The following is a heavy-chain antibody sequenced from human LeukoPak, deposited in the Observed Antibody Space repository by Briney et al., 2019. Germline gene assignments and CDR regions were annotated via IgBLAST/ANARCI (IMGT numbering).Heavy chain of an antibody. V-gene: IGHV1-69*06. Sequence: GASVKVSCKASGGTFSSNAIIWVRQAPGQGLEWMGGIIPILGTTNYAQKFQGRVTVTADKSTSTAYMELSSLRSEDTAVYYCAREVLAAADTDYNYYGIDVWGKGTTVSVSP. CDR1: GGTFSSNA. D-gene: IGHD6-25*01. CDR2: IIPILGTT. CDR3: AREVLAAADTDYNYYGIDV. J-gene: IGHJ6*01.